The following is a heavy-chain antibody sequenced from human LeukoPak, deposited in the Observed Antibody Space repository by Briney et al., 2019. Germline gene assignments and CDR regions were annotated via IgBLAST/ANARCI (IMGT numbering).Heavy chain of an antibody. CDR3: ARRATSYAIDY. Sequence: GGSLRLSCAASGFTFSDYYMSWIRQAPGKGLEWVSYISSSGSTIYYADSVKGRFTISRDNAKNSLYLQMNSLRAEDTAVYFCARRATSYAIDYWGPGTLVTVSS. D-gene: IGHD2-2*01. CDR1: GFTFSDYY. CDR2: ISSSGSTI. J-gene: IGHJ4*02. V-gene: IGHV3-11*01.